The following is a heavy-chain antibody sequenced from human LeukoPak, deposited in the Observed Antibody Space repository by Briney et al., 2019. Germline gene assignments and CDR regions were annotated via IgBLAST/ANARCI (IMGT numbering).Heavy chain of an antibody. CDR3: ATLGLLRGAGFNLDTHFDY. V-gene: IGHV4-39*01. CDR1: GVSISNNYFY. Sequence: SETLSLTCTVSGVSISNNYFYWAWIRQPPGKGVELIGYVHHTGSTFHNSSLKSRVTISADTSQNQFSLSLTSVTAADTAVYYCATLGLLRGAGFNLDTHFDYWGQGTLVAVSS. D-gene: IGHD1-26*01. J-gene: IGHJ4*02. CDR2: VHHTGST.